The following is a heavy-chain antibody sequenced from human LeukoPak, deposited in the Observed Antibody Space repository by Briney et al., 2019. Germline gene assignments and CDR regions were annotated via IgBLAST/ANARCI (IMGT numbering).Heavy chain of an antibody. J-gene: IGHJ5*02. CDR2: FDTEDGET. D-gene: IGHD2-15*01. CDR3: ATVVAATNWFDR. CDR1: GYTLTELS. V-gene: IGHV1-24*01. Sequence: ASVTVSFKVSGYTLTELSMHWVRQAPGKGVEWMGGFDTEDGETIYAQKFQGRVTMTQDTSTDTAYMELSSLRSEDTAVYYCATVVAATNWFDRWGQGTLVTVSS.